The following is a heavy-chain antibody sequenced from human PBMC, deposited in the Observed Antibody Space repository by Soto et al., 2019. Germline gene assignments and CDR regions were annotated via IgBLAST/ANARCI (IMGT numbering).Heavy chain of an antibody. J-gene: IGHJ4*02. D-gene: IGHD3-10*01. CDR3: ASTVLLWFGESPPQY. CDR2: IYYSGST. CDR1: GGSISSGGYY. V-gene: IGHV4-31*03. Sequence: SETLSLTCNVSGGSISSGGYYWSWIRQHPGKGLEWIGYIYYSGSTYYNPSLKSRVTISVDTSKNQFSLKLSSVTAADTAVYYCASTVLLWFGESPPQYWGQGTLVTVSS.